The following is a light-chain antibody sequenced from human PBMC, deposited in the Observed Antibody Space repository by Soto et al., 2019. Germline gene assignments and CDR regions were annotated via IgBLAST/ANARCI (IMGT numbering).Light chain of an antibody. J-gene: IGLJ2*01. CDR3: NSFAGGAHVV. CDR1: SSDIGAYNY. V-gene: IGLV2-8*01. CDR2: DVN. Sequence: QSALAQPPSASGSPGQSVTISCTGTSSDIGAYNYVSWYQQCPGKAPKLIIYDVNQRPSGVPDRFSGSKSGNTASLTVSGLQAEDEAVYYCNSFAGGAHVVFGGGTKLTVL.